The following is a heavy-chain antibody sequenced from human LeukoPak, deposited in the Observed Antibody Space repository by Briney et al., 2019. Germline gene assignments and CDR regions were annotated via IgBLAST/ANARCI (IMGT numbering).Heavy chain of an antibody. Sequence: ASVKVSCKASGYTFTGYYTHWVRQAPGQGLEWMGWINPNSGGTNYAQKFQGRVTMTRDTSISTAYMELSRLRSDDTAVYYCASLWFGEYTIDYWGQGTLVTVSS. D-gene: IGHD3-10*01. CDR2: INPNSGGT. V-gene: IGHV1-2*02. CDR3: ASLWFGEYTIDY. J-gene: IGHJ4*02. CDR1: GYTFTGYY.